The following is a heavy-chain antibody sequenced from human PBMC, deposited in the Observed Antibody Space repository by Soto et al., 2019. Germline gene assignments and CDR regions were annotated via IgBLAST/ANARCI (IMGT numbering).Heavy chain of an antibody. J-gene: IGHJ5*02. CDR2: IYPGDSDT. Sequence: PGESLKISCKVSGYSFTSYWIGWVRQMPGKGLEWMGIIYPGDSDTRYSPSFQGQVTISADKSISTAYLQWSSLKASDTAMYYCARQPPSYYDFWSGYYTGWFDPWGQGTLVTVSS. V-gene: IGHV5-51*01. CDR3: ARQPPSYYDFWSGYYTGWFDP. D-gene: IGHD3-3*01. CDR1: GYSFTSYW.